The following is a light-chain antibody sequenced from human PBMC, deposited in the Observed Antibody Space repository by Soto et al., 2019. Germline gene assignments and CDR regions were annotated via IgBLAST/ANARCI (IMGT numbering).Light chain of an antibody. J-gene: IGKJ5*01. Sequence: EIVLTQSPATLSLSPGDRATLSCRASHNVISYLVWYQQKPGQAPRLLIYDASNRAAGIPARFSGSGSGTDFTLTIGSLEPEDFAGYYCQQRSYWPITFGQGTRLEIK. CDR1: HNVISY. CDR3: QQRSYWPIT. V-gene: IGKV3-11*01. CDR2: DAS.